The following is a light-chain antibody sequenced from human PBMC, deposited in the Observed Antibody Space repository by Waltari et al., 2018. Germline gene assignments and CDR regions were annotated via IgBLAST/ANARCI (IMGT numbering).Light chain of an antibody. J-gene: IGLJ2*01. CDR2: EVS. CDR3: SSYAGSNTFVV. CDR1: SSAVGGYIY. V-gene: IGLV2-8*01. Sequence: QSALTQSPSASGSPGQSVTISCTGISSAVGGYIYVSCYQQHPGKAPKVMVYEVSKRPSGVPGRFSCSQSGNTASLTVAGLQAEDEADYYCSSYAGSNTFVVFGGGTKLTVL.